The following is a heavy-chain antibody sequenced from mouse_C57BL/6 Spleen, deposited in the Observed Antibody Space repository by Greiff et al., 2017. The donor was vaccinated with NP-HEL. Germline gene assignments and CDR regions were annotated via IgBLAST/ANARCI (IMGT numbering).Heavy chain of an antibody. CDR2: ISYDGSN. CDR1: GYSITSGYY. V-gene: IGHV3-6*01. D-gene: IGHD2-3*01. Sequence: EVQVVESGPGLVKPSQSLSLTCSVTGYSITSGYYWNWIRQFPGNKLEWMGYISYDGSNNYNPSLKNRISITRDTSKNQFFLKLNSVTTEDTATYYCASWGLYDDGYYAWFAYWGQGTLVTVSA. CDR3: ASWGLYDDGYYAWFAY. J-gene: IGHJ3*01.